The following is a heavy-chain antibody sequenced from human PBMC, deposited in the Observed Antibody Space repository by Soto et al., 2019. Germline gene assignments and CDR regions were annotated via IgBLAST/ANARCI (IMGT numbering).Heavy chain of an antibody. CDR2: TYYRSKWYN. CDR1: GDSVSSNSAA. Sequence: PSQTLSLTCAISGDSVSSNSAAWNWIRQSPSRGLEWLGRTYYRSKWYNDYAVSVKSRITINPDTSKNQFSLQLNSVTPEDTAVYYCARDRWIAAAVTEDDYYYYGMDVWGQGTTVTVSS. D-gene: IGHD6-13*01. CDR3: ARDRWIAAAVTEDDYYYYGMDV. V-gene: IGHV6-1*01. J-gene: IGHJ6*02.